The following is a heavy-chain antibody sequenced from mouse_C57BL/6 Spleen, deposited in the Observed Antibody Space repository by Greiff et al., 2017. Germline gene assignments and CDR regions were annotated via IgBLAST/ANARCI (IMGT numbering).Heavy chain of an antibody. Sequence: QVQLQQPGAELVRPGSSVKLSCKASGYTFTSYWMHWVKQRPIKGLEWIGNIDPSDSETHYNQKFKDKATLTVDKSSSTAYMQLSSLTSEDSAVYYCARGGVYSNYVGYYFDYWGQGTTLTVSS. J-gene: IGHJ2*01. CDR3: ARGGVYSNYVGYYFDY. CDR2: IDPSDSET. CDR1: GYTFTSYW. D-gene: IGHD2-5*01. V-gene: IGHV1-52*01.